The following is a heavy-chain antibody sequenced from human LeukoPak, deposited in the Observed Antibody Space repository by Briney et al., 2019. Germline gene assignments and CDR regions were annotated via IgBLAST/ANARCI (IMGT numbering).Heavy chain of an antibody. CDR3: ARQGGSSSKGYYYYYMDV. D-gene: IGHD6-6*01. Sequence: GESLKISCKGSGYSFTSYWIGWVRQMPGKGLDWMGIIYPGDSDTRYSPSFQGQVNISDDKSINTAYLQWSSLKASDTAMYYCARQGGSSSKGYYYYYMDVWGKGTTVTVSS. V-gene: IGHV5-51*01. J-gene: IGHJ6*03. CDR2: IYPGDSDT. CDR1: GYSFTSYW.